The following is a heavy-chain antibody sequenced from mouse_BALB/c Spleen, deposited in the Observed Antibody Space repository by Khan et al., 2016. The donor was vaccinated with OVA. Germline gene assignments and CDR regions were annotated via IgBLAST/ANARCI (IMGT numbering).Heavy chain of an antibody. D-gene: IGHD1-1*01. J-gene: IGHJ2*01. V-gene: IGHV1-20*02. CDR2: INPHIGET. CDR1: GYPFTGYF. CDR3: ARISRSDFDY. Sequence: VQLKQSGPELVKPGASVKISCKASGYPFTGYFMNWLMQSHGKSLEWIGRINPHIGETFYNQKFKDKATLTVDDSSSTAHMELRSLASEDSAVYYCARISRSDFDYWGQGTTLTVSS.